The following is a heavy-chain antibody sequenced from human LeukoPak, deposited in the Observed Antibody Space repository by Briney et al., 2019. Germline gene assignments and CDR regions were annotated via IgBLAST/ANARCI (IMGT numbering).Heavy chain of an antibody. CDR1: GFTFSSFA. D-gene: IGHD3-3*01. CDR3: AKEVWRGFDS. J-gene: IGHJ4*02. Sequence: GGSLRLSCAASGFTFSSFAMSWVRRAPGKGLEWVSVISGSGETTYYADSVKGRFTISRDNSKNTLYVEMNSLRADDTAVYFCAKEVWRGFDSWGQGTLVTVSS. V-gene: IGHV3-23*01. CDR2: ISGSGETT.